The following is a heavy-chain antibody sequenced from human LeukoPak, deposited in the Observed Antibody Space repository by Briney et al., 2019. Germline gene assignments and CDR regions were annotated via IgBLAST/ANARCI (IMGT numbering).Heavy chain of an antibody. CDR2: IIPIFGTA. Sequence: SVKVSCKASGGTFSSYAISWVRQAPGQGLEWMRRIIPIFGTANYAQKFQGRVTITTDESTSTAYMELSSLRSEDTAVYYCARDLSGSGSPWGQGTLVTVSS. D-gene: IGHD1-26*01. J-gene: IGHJ5*02. V-gene: IGHV1-69*05. CDR3: ARDLSGSGSP. CDR1: GGTFSSYA.